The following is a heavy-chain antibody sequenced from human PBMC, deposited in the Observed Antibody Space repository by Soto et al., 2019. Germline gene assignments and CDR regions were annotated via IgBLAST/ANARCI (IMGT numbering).Heavy chain of an antibody. CDR3: ARVPYYDFWSGYYTLDYYYGMDV. D-gene: IGHD3-3*01. Sequence: GASVKVSCKASGYTFTSYGISWVRQAPGQGLEWMGWISAYNGNTNYAQKLQGRVTMTTDTSTSTAYMELRSLRSDDTAVYYCARVPYYDFWSGYYTLDYYYGMDVWGQGTMVTAP. CDR1: GYTFTSYG. V-gene: IGHV1-18*01. J-gene: IGHJ6*02. CDR2: ISAYNGNT.